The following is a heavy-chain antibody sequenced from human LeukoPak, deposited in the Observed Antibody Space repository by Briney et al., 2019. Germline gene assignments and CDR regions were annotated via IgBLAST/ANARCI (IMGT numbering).Heavy chain of an antibody. CDR2: IYTSGST. CDR1: GGSISSGSYY. Sequence: SETLCLTCTVSGGSISSGSYYWTWIRQPARKGLEWIGRIYTSGSTIYNPSLKSRVTISVDTSKNRFSLKLSSVTAAVTAVYYCARESECSGGRCLDAFDIWGQGTMVTVSS. D-gene: IGHD2-15*01. CDR3: ARESECSGGRCLDAFDI. V-gene: IGHV4-61*02. J-gene: IGHJ3*02.